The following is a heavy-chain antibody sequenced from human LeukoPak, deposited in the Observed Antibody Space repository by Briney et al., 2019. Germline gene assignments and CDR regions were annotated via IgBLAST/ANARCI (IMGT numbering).Heavy chain of an antibody. CDR2: IRYDGSNK. D-gene: IGHD3-10*01. CDR3: ARWGYYYGSGRGIRYFDY. J-gene: IGHJ4*02. Sequence: PGGSLRLSCAASGFTFSSYGMHWVRQAPGKGLEWVAFIRYDGSNKYYADSVKGRFTISRDNSKNTLYLQMNSLRAEDTTVYYCARWGYYYGSGRGIRYFDYWGQGTLVTVSS. V-gene: IGHV3-30*02. CDR1: GFTFSSYG.